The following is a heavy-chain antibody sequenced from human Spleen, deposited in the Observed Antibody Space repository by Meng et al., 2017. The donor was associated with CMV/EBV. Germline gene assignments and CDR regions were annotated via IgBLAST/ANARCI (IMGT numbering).Heavy chain of an antibody. CDR1: AFTFSSYA. CDR2: ISGSDYTT. D-gene: IGHD5-18*01. Sequence: GESLKISCAASAFTFSSYAMSWVRRAPGKGLEWVSTISGSDYTTYYADSVKGRFTISRDNSKNTLYLQMNSLRAEDTAVYYCAKKGERRYSYGFYFDDWGQGTLVTVSS. CDR3: AKKGERRYSYGFYFDD. J-gene: IGHJ4*02. V-gene: IGHV3-23*01.